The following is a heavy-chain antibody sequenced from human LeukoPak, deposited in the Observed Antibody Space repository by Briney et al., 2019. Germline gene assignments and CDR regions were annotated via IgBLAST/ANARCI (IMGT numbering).Heavy chain of an antibody. Sequence: QPGGSLRLSCAASGFTFSSYAMNWVRQAPGKGLQWVSALSGSGLSKYYADSVKGRFTISRDNSKNTLYLQINSLRAEDTAIYYCAKGISPSSSWTFDYWGQGTLVTVSS. CDR3: AKGISPSSSWTFDY. V-gene: IGHV3-23*01. J-gene: IGHJ4*02. D-gene: IGHD6-13*01. CDR1: GFTFSSYA. CDR2: LSGSGLSK.